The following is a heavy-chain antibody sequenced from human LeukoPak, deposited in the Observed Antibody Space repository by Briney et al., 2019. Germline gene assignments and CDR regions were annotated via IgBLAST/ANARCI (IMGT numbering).Heavy chain of an antibody. Sequence: GGSLRLSCAASGFSFSNAWMSWVRQAPGKGLEWVGRIKSKTDGGTIDYAAPVKGRFTISRDDSKNTLFLQVNSLKIEDTAVYYCTTVTLRPVGLWGQGTLVTVSS. D-gene: IGHD3-10*01. V-gene: IGHV3-15*05. CDR3: TTVTLRPVGL. CDR1: GFSFSNAW. CDR2: IKSKTDGGTI. J-gene: IGHJ4*02.